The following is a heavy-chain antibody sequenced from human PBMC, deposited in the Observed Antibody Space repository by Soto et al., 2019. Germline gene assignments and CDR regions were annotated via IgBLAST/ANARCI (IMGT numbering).Heavy chain of an antibody. J-gene: IGHJ4*02. V-gene: IGHV4-59*01. CDR1: GVSISNYD. Sequence: SDTLSLTCTVSGVSISNYDWSWIRQPPGKGPEWIGYISYIGNTNYNPSLKSRVTISLDTSKSQFSLRLSSVTAADTAVYYCARSITYFDYWGQGALVTVSS. D-gene: IGHD5-12*01. CDR2: ISYIGNT. CDR3: ARSITYFDY.